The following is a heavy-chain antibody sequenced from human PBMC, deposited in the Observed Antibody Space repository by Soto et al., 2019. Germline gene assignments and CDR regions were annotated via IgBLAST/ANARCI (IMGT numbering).Heavy chain of an antibody. CDR1: GFSLSTSGVG. D-gene: IGHD6-13*01. J-gene: IGHJ4*02. Sequence: QITLKESGPTLVKPTQTLTLTCTFSGFSLSTSGVGVGWIRQPPGKALEWLALIYWDDDKRYSPSLKSRPTITTDTSKNQVVLTMTNMDPVDTATYYCAHTRIAGAGEIFDYGGQGTLVTVSS. V-gene: IGHV2-5*02. CDR2: IYWDDDK. CDR3: AHTRIAGAGEIFDY.